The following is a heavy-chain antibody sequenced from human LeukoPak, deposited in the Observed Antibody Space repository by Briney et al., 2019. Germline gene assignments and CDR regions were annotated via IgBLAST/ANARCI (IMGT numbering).Heavy chain of an antibody. Sequence: GGSLRLSCAASGFTFTKYWMTWVRQAPGKGLEWVGNIKQDGSDKNYMDSVKGRFTISRDNTKNSVYLQMSSLRAEDTAVYYCARWTTTYLDYWGQGTLVTVSS. CDR2: IKQDGSDK. CDR3: ARWTTTYLDY. V-gene: IGHV3-7*01. CDR1: GFTFTKYW. D-gene: IGHD4-11*01. J-gene: IGHJ4*02.